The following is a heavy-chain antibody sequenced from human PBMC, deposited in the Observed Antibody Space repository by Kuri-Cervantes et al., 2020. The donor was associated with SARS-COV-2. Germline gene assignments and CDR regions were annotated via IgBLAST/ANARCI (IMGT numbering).Heavy chain of an antibody. CDR1: GFTFSNYW. CDR3: ARDCSSPYKYYYYYYMDA. CDR2: IKQDGSEK. D-gene: IGHD6-13*01. Sequence: GGSLRLSCAASGFTFSNYWMSWVRQSPGKGLEWVANIKQDGSEKYYVDSVKGRFIISRDNAKNSLYLQMNSLRAEDTAVYYCARDCSSPYKYYYYYYMDAWGKGTTVTVSS. V-gene: IGHV3-7*01. J-gene: IGHJ6*03.